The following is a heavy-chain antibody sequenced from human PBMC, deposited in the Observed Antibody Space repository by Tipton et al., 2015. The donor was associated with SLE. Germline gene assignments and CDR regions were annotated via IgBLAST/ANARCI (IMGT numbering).Heavy chain of an antibody. D-gene: IGHD1-7*01. CDR3: ATGGVNWNYVGF. J-gene: IGHJ1*01. CDR1: GFTFSDAW. Sequence: SLRLSCAASGFTFSDAWMTWVRQAPGKGPEWVGRIKKKIEGGTTDYAAPVQGRFTISRDDSKKTLYLQMNSLDIDDTAVYYCATGGVNWNYVGFWGQGTLVTVSS. V-gene: IGHV3-15*01. CDR2: IKKKIEGGTT.